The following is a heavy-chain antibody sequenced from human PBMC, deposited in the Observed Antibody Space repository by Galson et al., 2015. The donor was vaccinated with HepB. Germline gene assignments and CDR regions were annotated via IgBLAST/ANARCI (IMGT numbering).Heavy chain of an antibody. V-gene: IGHV3-23*01. D-gene: IGHD3-22*01. CDR2: ISGSGGST. J-gene: IGHJ3*02. Sequence: SLRLSCAASGFTFSSYAMSWVRQAPGKGLEWVSAISGSGGSTYYADSVKGRFTISRDNSKNTLYLQMNSLRAEDTAVYYCAKEGYYDSSGYSILYAFDIWGQGTMGTVSS. CDR3: AKEGYYDSSGYSILYAFDI. CDR1: GFTFSSYA.